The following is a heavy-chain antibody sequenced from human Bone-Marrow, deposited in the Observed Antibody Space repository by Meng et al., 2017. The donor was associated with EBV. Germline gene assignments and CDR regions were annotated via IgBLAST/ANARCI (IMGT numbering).Heavy chain of an antibody. V-gene: IGHV7-4-1*02. J-gene: IGHJ6*02. CDR3: ARENSGDDYYHGLDV. CDR1: GYTFTSYA. Sequence: HVQSGVELKKPGASVKVSCNASGYTFTSYAINWLRQAPGQGLEWMGWINANTGNPPYAQGFTGRFVFSLDTSVSTAYLQISSLKAEDTAVYYCARENSGDDYYHGLDVWGQGTTVTVSS. CDR2: INANTGNP. D-gene: IGHD4-17*01.